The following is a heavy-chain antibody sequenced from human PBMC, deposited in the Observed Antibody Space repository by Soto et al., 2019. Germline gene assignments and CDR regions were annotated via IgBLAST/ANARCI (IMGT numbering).Heavy chain of an antibody. D-gene: IGHD3-9*01. J-gene: IGHJ6*02. CDR2: IYYSGST. CDR1: GGSISSSSYY. V-gene: IGHV4-39*01. Sequence: QLQLQESGPGLVKPSETLSLTCTVSGGSISSSSYYWGWIRQPPGKGLEWIGSIYYSGSTYYNPSLQSRVTISLDTYKNQFSLKLSSVTAADTAVYYCASGYDILTGYPRGDSYGMDVWGQGTTVTVSS. CDR3: ASGYDILTGYPRGDSYGMDV.